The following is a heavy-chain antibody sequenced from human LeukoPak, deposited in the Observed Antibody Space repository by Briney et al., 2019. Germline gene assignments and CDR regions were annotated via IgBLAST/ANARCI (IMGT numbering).Heavy chain of an antibody. CDR3: AKMSNYYNSLGYYAFDI. Sequence: PGGSLRPSCAASGFIVSRKYMSWVRQAPGKGLGWVSVIYSGGSADYADSVRGRFTISRDNSKNTLRLQMKSLRAEDTAVYYCAKMSNYYNSLGYYAFDIWGQGTMVTVSS. J-gene: IGHJ3*02. V-gene: IGHV3-66*01. CDR1: GFIVSRKY. D-gene: IGHD3-22*01. CDR2: IYSGGSA.